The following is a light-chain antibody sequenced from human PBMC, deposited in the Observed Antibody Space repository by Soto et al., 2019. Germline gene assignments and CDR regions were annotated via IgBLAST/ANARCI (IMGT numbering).Light chain of an antibody. CDR3: QRYGSSPLYA. J-gene: IGKJ2*01. CDR2: GAS. CDR1: QSVSSSY. Sequence: EIVLTQSPGTLSLSPGERATLSCRASQSVSSSYLAWYQQKPGQAPRLLIYGASSRVTGIPDRFSGSGSGTDFTLTISALEPEDFAVYYCQRYGSSPLYAFGQGTKLEI. V-gene: IGKV3-20*01.